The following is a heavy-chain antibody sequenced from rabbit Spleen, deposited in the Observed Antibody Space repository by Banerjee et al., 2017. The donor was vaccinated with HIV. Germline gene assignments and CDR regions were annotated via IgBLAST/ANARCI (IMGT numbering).Heavy chain of an antibody. CDR3: ARDTGSSFSTYGMDL. V-gene: IGHV1S40*01. D-gene: IGHD8-1*01. J-gene: IGHJ6*01. CDR2: IYGGSGGST. CDR1: GFSFSSSYY. Sequence: QSLEESGGDLVKPGASLTLTCTASGFSFSSSYYICWVRQAPGKGLECIACIYGGSGGSTWYASWAKGRFTISKTSSTTVTLQLTSLTVADTAIYFCARDTGSSFSTYGMDLWGPGTLVTVS.